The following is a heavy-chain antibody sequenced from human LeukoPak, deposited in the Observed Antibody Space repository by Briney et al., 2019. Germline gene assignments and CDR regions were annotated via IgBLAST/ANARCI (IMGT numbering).Heavy chain of an antibody. Sequence: NPGGSLRLSCAASGFSFSSCSMNWVRQAPGKGLEWVSSISSSSSYIYYADSVKGRFTISRDNAKNSLYLQMNSLRAEDTAVYYCARGDILTGYCLDYWGQGTLVTVSS. V-gene: IGHV3-21*01. CDR3: ARGDILTGYCLDY. J-gene: IGHJ4*02. D-gene: IGHD3-9*01. CDR1: GFSFSSCS. CDR2: ISSSSSYI.